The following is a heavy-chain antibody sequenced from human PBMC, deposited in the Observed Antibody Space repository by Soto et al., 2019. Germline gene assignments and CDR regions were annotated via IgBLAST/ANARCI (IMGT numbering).Heavy chain of an antibody. V-gene: IGHV3-21*01. Sequence: EVQLVESGGGLVQPGGSLRLSCAASGFTFTTYRMNWARQAPGKGLEWVSSISSSSSYIYYADSVKGRFTISRDNAKNSLYLQMNSLRAEDTAVYYCARDRIDCSSTSCYTWSYYYYGMDVWGQGTTVTVSS. J-gene: IGHJ6*02. CDR3: ARDRIDCSSTSCYTWSYYYYGMDV. CDR1: GFTFTTYR. D-gene: IGHD2-2*02. CDR2: ISSSSSYI.